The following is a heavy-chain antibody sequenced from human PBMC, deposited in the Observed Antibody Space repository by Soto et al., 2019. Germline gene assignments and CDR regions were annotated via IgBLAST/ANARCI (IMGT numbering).Heavy chain of an antibody. Sequence: QVQLVQSGAEVKKPGSSVKVSCKASGGTFSSYAISWVRQAPGQGLEWMGGIIPIFGTANYAQKFQGRVTITADESTSTAYMELSSLRSEDTAVYYCARVRYSGYDQYEYYYYGMDVWGQGTTVTVSS. CDR3: ARVRYSGYDQYEYYYYGMDV. D-gene: IGHD5-12*01. CDR1: GGTFSSYA. CDR2: IIPIFGTA. V-gene: IGHV1-69*01. J-gene: IGHJ6*02.